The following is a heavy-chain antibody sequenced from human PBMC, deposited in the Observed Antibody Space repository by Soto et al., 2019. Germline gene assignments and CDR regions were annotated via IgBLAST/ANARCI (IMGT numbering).Heavy chain of an antibody. V-gene: IGHV1-8*01. Sequence: ASVKVSCKASGYTFTSYDINWVRQATGQGLEWMGWMNPNSGNTGYAQKFQGRVTMTRNTSISTAYMELSSLRSEDTAVYYCARADCSSTSCKGFYYYYYMDVWGKGTTVTVFS. J-gene: IGHJ6*03. CDR1: GYTFTSYD. CDR2: MNPNSGNT. D-gene: IGHD2-2*01. CDR3: ARADCSSTSCKGFYYYYYMDV.